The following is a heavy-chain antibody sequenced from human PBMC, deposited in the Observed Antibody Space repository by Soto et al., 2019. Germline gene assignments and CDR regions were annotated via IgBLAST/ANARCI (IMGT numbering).Heavy chain of an antibody. Sequence: QVQLQQWGAGLLKPSETLSLTCAVYGGSFSGYYWSWIRQPPGKGLEWIGEITHSGSTNYNSSLKSRVTISVDTSKSQFSLKLSSVTAADTAVYCCARDVMANNRYHWYFDLWGRGTLVTVSS. CDR2: ITHSGST. D-gene: IGHD2-8*01. CDR1: GGSFSGYY. J-gene: IGHJ2*01. CDR3: ARDVMANNRYHWYFDL. V-gene: IGHV4-34*01.